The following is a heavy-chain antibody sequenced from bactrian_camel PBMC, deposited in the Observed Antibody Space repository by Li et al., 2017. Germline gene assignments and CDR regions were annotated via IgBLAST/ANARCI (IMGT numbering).Heavy chain of an antibody. D-gene: IGHD4*01. CDR1: GFAISEHG. CDR3: AADIFSASNYVWAVGY. CDR2: ISRGGIPT. Sequence: VQLVESGGGLVQSGGSLTLICVASGFAISEHGMSWVRRPPGKGFEWVARISRGGIPTSYADSVRGRFTIEADRAKNTLYLQMDSLKPEDTAVYYCAADIFSASNYVWAVGYWGQGTQVTVS. V-gene: IGHV3S42*01. J-gene: IGHJ6*01.